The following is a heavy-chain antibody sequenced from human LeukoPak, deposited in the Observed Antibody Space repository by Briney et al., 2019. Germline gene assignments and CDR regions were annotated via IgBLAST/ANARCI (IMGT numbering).Heavy chain of an antibody. CDR3: ARGRLNDPVVFDI. CDR1: GGSINSYY. D-gene: IGHD1-1*01. V-gene: IGHV4-59*01. CDR2: IYYSGSA. Sequence: SETLSLTCNVSGGSINSYYWSWIRQPPGKGLEWVGHIYYSGSANYNPSLKSRVTISVDTSKSQFSLNLSSVTAADTAVYYCARGRLNDPVVFDIWAKGQWPLSLQ. J-gene: IGHJ3*02.